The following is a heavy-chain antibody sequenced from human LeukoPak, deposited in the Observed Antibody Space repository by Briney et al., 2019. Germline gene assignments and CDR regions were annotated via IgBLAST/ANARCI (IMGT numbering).Heavy chain of an antibody. CDR1: GFTFGSYW. CDR3: ARYGYCTGGSCYADY. Sequence: PGGSLRLSCGASGFTFGSYWMSWVRQAPGKGLEWVASIKQDGYEKYYVDSVKGRFIISRDNAKNSLYVRMNSLRAEDTAIYYCARYGYCTGGSCYADYWGPGTLVTVSS. J-gene: IGHJ4*02. CDR2: IKQDGYEK. V-gene: IGHV3-7*03. D-gene: IGHD2-15*01.